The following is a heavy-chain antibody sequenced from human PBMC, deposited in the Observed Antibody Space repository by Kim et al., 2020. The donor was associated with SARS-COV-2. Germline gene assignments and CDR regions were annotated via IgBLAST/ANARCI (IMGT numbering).Heavy chain of an antibody. Sequence: GGSLRLSCAASGFTFDDYAMHWVRQAPGKGLEWVSGISWNSGSIGYADSVKGRFTISRDNAKNSLYLQMNSLRAEDTALYYCAKGRRCSGGSCPFDYWGQGTLVTVSS. CDR2: ISWNSGSI. J-gene: IGHJ4*02. CDR1: GFTFDDYA. V-gene: IGHV3-9*01. D-gene: IGHD2-15*01. CDR3: AKGRRCSGGSCPFDY.